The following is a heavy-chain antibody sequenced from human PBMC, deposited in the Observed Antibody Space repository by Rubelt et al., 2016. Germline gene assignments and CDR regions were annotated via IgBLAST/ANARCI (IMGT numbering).Heavy chain of an antibody. Sequence: QVQLQESGPGLVKPSETLSLTCTVSGGSINSYYWSWIRQPPGKGLEWIGQIYYSGSTNYNPSLKSRVTISVDTSKNQFSLKLNSVTAADTAVYYCARSGKQWDALDYWGQGTLVTVSS. V-gene: IGHV4-59*08. D-gene: IGHD6-19*01. CDR3: ARSGKQWDALDY. CDR1: GGSINSYY. CDR2: IYYSGST. J-gene: IGHJ4*02.